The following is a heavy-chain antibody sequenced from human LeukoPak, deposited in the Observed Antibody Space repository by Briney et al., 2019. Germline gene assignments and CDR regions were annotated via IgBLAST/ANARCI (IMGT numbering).Heavy chain of an antibody. CDR2: IYDSGTT. J-gene: IGHJ4*02. CDR1: GGSISSYC. V-gene: IGHV4-59*01. CDR3: ARDFEGGDY. Sequence: SETLSLTCTVSGGSISSYCWSWIRQAPGKGLEWIGNIYDSGTTNYNSSLNSRITISVDTSKNQFSLKLSSVTAADTAVYYCARDFEGGDYWGQGTLVTVSS. D-gene: IGHD3-16*01.